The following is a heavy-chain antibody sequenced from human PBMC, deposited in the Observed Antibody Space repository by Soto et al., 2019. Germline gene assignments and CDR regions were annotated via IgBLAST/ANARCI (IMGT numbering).Heavy chain of an antibody. CDR3: ARDGSGNYFGY. CDR1: GGTFSSYA. J-gene: IGHJ4*02. D-gene: IGHD1-26*01. V-gene: IGHV1-69*06. Sequence: GASAKVSCKASGGTFSSYAISWVRQAPGQGLEWMGGIIPIFGTANYAQKFQGRVTITADKSTSTAYMELSSLRSEDTAVYYCARDGSGNYFGYWGQGTLVTVSS. CDR2: IIPIFGTA.